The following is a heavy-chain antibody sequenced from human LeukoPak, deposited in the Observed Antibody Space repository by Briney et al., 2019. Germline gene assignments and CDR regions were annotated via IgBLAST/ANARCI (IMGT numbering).Heavy chain of an antibody. CDR1: GFTFSSYG. D-gene: IGHD4-17*01. J-gene: IGHJ5*02. Sequence: PGGSLRLSCAASGFTFSSYGMHWVRQAPGKGLEWVAVISYDGSNKYYADSVKGRFTISRDNSKNTLYLQMNSLRAEDTAVYYCAAYGSGARPGFDPWGQGTLVTVSS. CDR2: ISYDGSNK. V-gene: IGHV3-30*03. CDR3: AAYGSGARPGFDP.